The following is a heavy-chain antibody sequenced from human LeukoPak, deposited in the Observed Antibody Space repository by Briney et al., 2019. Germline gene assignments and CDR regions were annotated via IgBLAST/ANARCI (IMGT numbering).Heavy chain of an antibody. CDR3: ARDGTAARLYFDY. Sequence: GGSLRLSCAASGFTFSAHWMSWVRQAPGKGLEWVANINQAGSEKHYVDSVKGRFTISRDTAKSSLYLQMNSLRAEDTAVYYCARDGTAARLYFDYWGQGTLVTVSS. CDR2: INQAGSEK. D-gene: IGHD6-6*01. CDR1: GFTFSAHW. J-gene: IGHJ4*02. V-gene: IGHV3-7*01.